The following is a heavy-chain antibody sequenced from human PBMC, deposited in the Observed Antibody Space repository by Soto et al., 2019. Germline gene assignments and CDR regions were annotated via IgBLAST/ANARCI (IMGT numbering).Heavy chain of an antibody. Sequence: GGSLRLSCAASGFAFSSYAMSWVRQAPGKGLEWVSAISGSGGTTYYADSVKGRFTISRDNSKNTLYLQTNSLRAEDTAVYYCAKAMSADDAFDIWGQGTMVTVSS. CDR3: AKAMSADDAFDI. V-gene: IGHV3-23*01. D-gene: IGHD6-13*01. CDR1: GFAFSSYA. J-gene: IGHJ3*02. CDR2: ISGSGGTT.